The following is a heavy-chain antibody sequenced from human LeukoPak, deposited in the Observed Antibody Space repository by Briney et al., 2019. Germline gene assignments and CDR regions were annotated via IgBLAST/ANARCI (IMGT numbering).Heavy chain of an antibody. CDR2: IRYDGSNK. CDR3: AKESNISLSGSGSYLYYYYYMDV. CDR1: GFTFSSYG. J-gene: IGHJ6*03. Sequence: GGSLRLSCAASGFTFSSYGMHWVRQAPGKGLEWVAFIRYDGSNKYYADSVKGRFTISRDNSKNTLYLQMNSLRAEDTAVYYCAKESNISLSGSGSYLYYYYYMDVWGKGTTVTVSS. V-gene: IGHV3-30*02. D-gene: IGHD3-10*01.